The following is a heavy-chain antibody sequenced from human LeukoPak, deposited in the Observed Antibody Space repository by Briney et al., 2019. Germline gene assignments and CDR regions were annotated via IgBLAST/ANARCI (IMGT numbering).Heavy chain of an antibody. J-gene: IGHJ4*02. CDR1: GGSISSSSYY. D-gene: IGHD3-22*01. V-gene: IGHV4-39*07. CDR3: ARDLLDYYDRSGYFDY. Sequence: PSETLSLTCTVSGGSISSSSYYWGWIRQPPGKGLEWIVSIYYSGSTYYNPSLKSRVTISVGTSKNQFSLKLSSVTAADTAVYYCARDLLDYYDRSGYFDYWGQGTLVTVSS. CDR2: IYYSGST.